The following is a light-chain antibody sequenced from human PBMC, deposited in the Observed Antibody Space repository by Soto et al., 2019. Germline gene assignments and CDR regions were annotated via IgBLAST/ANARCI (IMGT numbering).Light chain of an antibody. CDR2: GNS. V-gene: IGLV1-40*01. CDR3: QSYDSSLSGFYV. Sequence: QSVLTQPPSVSRAPGQRVTISFTGSSSNIGAGYDVHWYQQLPGTAPKLLIYGNSNRPSGIPDRFSGSKSGTSASLAITGLQAEDEADYYCQSYDSSLSGFYVFGTGTKVTVL. J-gene: IGLJ1*01. CDR1: SSNIGAGYD.